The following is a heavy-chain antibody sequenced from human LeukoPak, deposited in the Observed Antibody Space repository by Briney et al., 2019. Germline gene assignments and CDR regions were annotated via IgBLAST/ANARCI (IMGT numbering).Heavy chain of an antibody. CDR1: GFTFSSYS. J-gene: IGHJ6*02. Sequence: TGGSLRLSCAASGFTFSSYSMNWVRQAPGEGLEWVSSISSSSSYIYYADSVKGRFTISRDNAKNSLYLQMNSLRAEDTAVYYCARGIMNGMDVWGQGTTVTVSS. CDR3: ARGIMNGMDV. CDR2: ISSSSSYI. V-gene: IGHV3-21*01. D-gene: IGHD3-16*01.